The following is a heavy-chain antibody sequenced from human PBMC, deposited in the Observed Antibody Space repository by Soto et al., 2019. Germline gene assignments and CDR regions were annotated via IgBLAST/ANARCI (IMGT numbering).Heavy chain of an antibody. D-gene: IGHD6-13*01. CDR2: IYWDDDQ. Sequence: QITLEESGPTLVKPTQTLTLTCTFSGFSLSTSGVGVGWIRQPPGKALEWLGIIYWDDDQRYSPSLKSRVTSTKGPSRNQVVLTMTNMDPVDTGTYYCARVSRKFYSSNWYFDYWGQGTLVTVS. CDR1: GFSLSTSGVG. J-gene: IGHJ4*02. V-gene: IGHV2-5*02. CDR3: ARVSRKFYSSNWYFDY.